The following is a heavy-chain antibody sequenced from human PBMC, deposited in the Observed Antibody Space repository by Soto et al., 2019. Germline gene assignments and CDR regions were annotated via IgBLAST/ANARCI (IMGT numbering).Heavy chain of an antibody. V-gene: IGHV1-18*04. D-gene: IGHD1-1*01. CDR2: ISAYNGNT. CDR3: AKVDSVRTTGTTGGMDV. Sequence: ASVKVSCKASGYTITSYGISWVRQAPGQGPEWMGWISAYNGNTNYAQKLQGRVTMTTDTSTNTAYMELRSLRSDDTAVYYCAKVDSVRTTGTTGGMDVWGQGTTVTVSS. J-gene: IGHJ6*02. CDR1: GYTITSYG.